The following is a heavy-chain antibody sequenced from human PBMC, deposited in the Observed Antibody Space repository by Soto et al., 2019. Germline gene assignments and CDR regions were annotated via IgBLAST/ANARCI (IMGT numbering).Heavy chain of an antibody. CDR2: IIPIFGTA. V-gene: IGHV1-69*13. J-gene: IGHJ5*02. CDR3: ARDNGVSGPSGFDP. CDR1: GGTFSSYA. Sequence: ASVKVSCKASGGTFSSYAISWVRQAPGQGLEWMGGIIPIFGTANYAQKFQGRVTITADESTSTAYMELSSLRSEDTTVYYCARDNGVSGPSGFDPWGQGTLVTVS. D-gene: IGHD1-26*01.